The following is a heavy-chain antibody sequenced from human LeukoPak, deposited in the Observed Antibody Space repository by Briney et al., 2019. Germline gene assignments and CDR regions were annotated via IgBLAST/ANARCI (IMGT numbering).Heavy chain of an antibody. D-gene: IGHD4-23*01. Sequence: PGGSLRLSCSASGFTFSTYWMSWVRQAPGKGLEWVANMKRDGSEIYYVDSVKGRFTISRDNAKNSLFLQMNSLRVEDTAVYYCARGRPHGNDYWGQGTLVTVSS. CDR1: GFTFSTYW. CDR3: ARGRPHGNDY. J-gene: IGHJ4*02. CDR2: MKRDGSEI. V-gene: IGHV3-7*01.